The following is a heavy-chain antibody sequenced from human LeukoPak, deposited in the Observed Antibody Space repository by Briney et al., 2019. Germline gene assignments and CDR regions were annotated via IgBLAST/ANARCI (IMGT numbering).Heavy chain of an antibody. CDR1: GYTFTDYC. Sequence: ASVKVSCKASGYTFTDYCMHWVRQAPGQGLEWMGWINPNSGGTNYAQKFQGRVTMTRDTSITTAYMELNRLTSDDTAVYYCARATNSPYFDYWGQGTLVTVSS. CDR2: INPNSGGT. D-gene: IGHD2/OR15-2a*01. V-gene: IGHV1-2*02. CDR3: ARATNSPYFDY. J-gene: IGHJ4*02.